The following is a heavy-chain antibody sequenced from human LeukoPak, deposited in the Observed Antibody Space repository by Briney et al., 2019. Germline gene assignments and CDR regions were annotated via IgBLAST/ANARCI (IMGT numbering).Heavy chain of an antibody. V-gene: IGHV3-21*01. D-gene: IGHD2/OR15-2a*01. CDR2: ISSSSSYI. CDR3: VSFYETY. J-gene: IGHJ4*02. CDR1: GFTFSSYS. Sequence: PGGSLRLSCAASGFTFSSYSMNWVRLAPGKGLEWVSSISSSSSYIYYADSVKGRFTISKDNAKNTVYLQMNSLRAEDTAVYYCVSFYETYWGRGTLVTVSS.